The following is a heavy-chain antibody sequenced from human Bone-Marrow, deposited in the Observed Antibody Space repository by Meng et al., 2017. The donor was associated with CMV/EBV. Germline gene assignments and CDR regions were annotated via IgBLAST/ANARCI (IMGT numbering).Heavy chain of an antibody. CDR2: ISSSGSYT. CDR1: EFTISSFW. CDR3: ARDRRRFLDWPDWVFDL. V-gene: IGHV3-21*01. D-gene: IGHD3-3*01. J-gene: IGHJ3*01. Sequence: GEYLKISCAASEFTISSFWIDWVRQAPGKGLEWVSFISSSGSYTYYGDSVKGRFTISRDNAKNSLYLQMNGLRTEDTAVYYCARDRRRFLDWPDWVFDLWGQGTMVTVSS.